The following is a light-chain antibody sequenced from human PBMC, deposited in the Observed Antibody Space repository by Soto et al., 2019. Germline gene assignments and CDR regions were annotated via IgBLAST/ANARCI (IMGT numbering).Light chain of an antibody. CDR3: QQYGSSPGT. V-gene: IGKV3-20*01. CDR1: QTVSSSY. CDR2: GAS. Sequence: EVVLTQSPGTLSLSPGERATLSCRASQTVSSSYLAWYQQKPGQAPRLLIYGASSRATGIPVRFSGRGSGTDFILTISRLEPEDFAVYFCQQYGSSPGTFGQGTKVEIK. J-gene: IGKJ1*01.